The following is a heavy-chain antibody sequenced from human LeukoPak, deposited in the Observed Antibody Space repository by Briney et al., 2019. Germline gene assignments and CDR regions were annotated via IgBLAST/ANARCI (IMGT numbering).Heavy chain of an antibody. Sequence: SETLSLTCTVSGGSISSYYWSWIRQPAGKGLEWIGRIYTSGSTNYNPSLKSRVTMSVGTSKNQFSLKLSSVTAADTAVYYCARIAVSSGWGYFDYWGQGTLVTASS. CDR3: ARIAVSSGWGYFDY. CDR1: GGSISSYY. D-gene: IGHD6-19*01. V-gene: IGHV4-4*07. J-gene: IGHJ4*02. CDR2: IYTSGST.